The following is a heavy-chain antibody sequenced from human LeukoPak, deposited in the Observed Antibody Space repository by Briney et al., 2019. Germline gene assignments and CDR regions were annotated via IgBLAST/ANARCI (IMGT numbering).Heavy chain of an antibody. CDR2: SYSGGST. J-gene: IGHJ3*02. CDR3: ARMITVTTTPWAFDI. Sequence: GGSLRLACAASRFTVSSNYMSWVRQAPGKGLEWDSVSYSGGSTYYADSVKGRFTISRDNSKNTLYLQMNSLRVKDTAVYYCARMITVTTTPWAFDIWGQGTMVTVSS. D-gene: IGHD4-17*01. V-gene: IGHV3-53*01. CDR1: RFTVSSNY.